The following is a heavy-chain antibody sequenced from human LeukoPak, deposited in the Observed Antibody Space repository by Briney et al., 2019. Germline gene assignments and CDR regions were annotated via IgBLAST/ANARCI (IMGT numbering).Heavy chain of an antibody. V-gene: IGHV3-23*01. CDR1: GFTFSSYA. CDR2: IGGSGGST. Sequence: GGSLRLSCAASGFTFSSYAMSWVRQAPGKGLEWVSAIGGSGGSTYYADSVKGRFTISRDNSKNTLYLQMNGLRAEDTAVYYCAKVAYWGDILTGQPYYFDYWGQGTLVTVSS. J-gene: IGHJ4*02. CDR3: AKVAYWGDILTGQPYYFDY. D-gene: IGHD3-9*01.